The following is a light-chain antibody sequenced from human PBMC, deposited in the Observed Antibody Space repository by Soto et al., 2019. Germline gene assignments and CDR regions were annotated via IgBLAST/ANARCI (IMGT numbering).Light chain of an antibody. J-gene: IGLJ1*01. CDR2: EVS. V-gene: IGLV2-14*01. CDR1: SSDVGGYNH. CDR3: SSSTSSGTYV. Sequence: QSALTQPASVSGSPGQSITISCTGTSSDVGGYNHVSWYQQHPGKAPKLMIYEVSNRPSGVSDRFSGSRSGNTASLTISGLQAEDEADYYCSSSTSSGTYVFGTGTKVTVL.